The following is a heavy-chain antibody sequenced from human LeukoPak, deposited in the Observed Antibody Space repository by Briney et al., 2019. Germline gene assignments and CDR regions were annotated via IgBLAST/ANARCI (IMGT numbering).Heavy chain of an antibody. V-gene: IGHV4-39*01. CDR1: GGSISSSSYY. CDR3: ARQQQQQLAGDFDY. J-gene: IGHJ4*02. D-gene: IGHD6-13*01. CDR2: IYYSGST. Sequence: MPSETLSLTCTVSGGSISSSSYYWGWIRQPPGKGLEWIGSIYYSGSTYYNPSLKSRVTISVDTSKNQFSLKLSSVTAADTAVYYCARQQQQQLAGDFDYWGQGTLVTVSS.